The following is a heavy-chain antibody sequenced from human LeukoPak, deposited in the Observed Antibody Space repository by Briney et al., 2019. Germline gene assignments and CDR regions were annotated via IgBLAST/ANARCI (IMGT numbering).Heavy chain of an antibody. Sequence: SETLSLTCPVSCSFIGTYSRSWIPQPPRKGTEWVWYIYTTGSTHYNPSLKSRVTMSLDTSKNQLSLRLSSVTAADTAVFYCARHRAEMATITDDAFDIWGQGTMVTVSS. D-gene: IGHD5-24*01. CDR2: IYTTGST. CDR1: CSFIGTYS. V-gene: IGHV4-4*09. J-gene: IGHJ3*02. CDR3: ARHRAEMATITDDAFDI.